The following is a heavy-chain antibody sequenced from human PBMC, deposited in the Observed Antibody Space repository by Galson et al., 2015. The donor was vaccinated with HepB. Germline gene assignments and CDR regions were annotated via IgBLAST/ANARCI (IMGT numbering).Heavy chain of an antibody. CDR3: GGEVPAAIQKAGDAFDI. J-gene: IGHJ3*02. CDR2: IYYSGST. V-gene: IGHV4-61*01. Sequence: SETLSLTCTVSGGSVSSGSYYWSWIRQPPGKGLEWIGYIYYSGSTNYNPSLKSRVTISVDTSKNQFSLKLSSVTAADTAVYYCGGEVPAAIQKAGDAFDIWGQGTMVTVSS. D-gene: IGHD2-2*02. CDR1: GGSVSSGSYY.